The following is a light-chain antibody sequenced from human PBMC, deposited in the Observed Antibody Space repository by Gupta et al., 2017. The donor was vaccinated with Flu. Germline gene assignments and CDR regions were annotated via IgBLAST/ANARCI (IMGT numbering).Light chain of an antibody. CDR3: SSYASSRTLVI. V-gene: IGLV2-14*01. J-gene: IGLJ2*01. Sequence: ITISGTGTRSDGGAYKYVAGYQQYTGTAPKLIIYDVSSRPSGVSTRFSDSKSGNTASLTISGLQAEDEADYYCSSYASSRTLVIFGGGTKLTVL. CDR1: RSDGGAYKY. CDR2: DVS.